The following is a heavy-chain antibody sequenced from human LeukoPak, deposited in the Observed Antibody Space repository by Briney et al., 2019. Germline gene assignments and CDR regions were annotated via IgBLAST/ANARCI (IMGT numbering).Heavy chain of an antibody. D-gene: IGHD6-19*01. CDR3: AKDLGWSSGWYGWDY. CDR1: GFTFSSYG. CDR2: IRYDGSNK. Sequence: GGSLRLSCAASGFTFSSYGMHWVRQAPGKGLEWVAFIRYDGSNKYYADSVKGRFTISRDNSKNTLYLQMNSLRAEDTAVYYCAKDLGWSSGWYGWDYWGQGTLVTVSS. J-gene: IGHJ4*02. V-gene: IGHV3-30*02.